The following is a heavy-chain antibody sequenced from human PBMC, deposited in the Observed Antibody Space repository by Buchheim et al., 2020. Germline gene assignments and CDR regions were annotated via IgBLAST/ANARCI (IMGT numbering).Heavy chain of an antibody. Sequence: QVQLQESGPGLVKPSGTLSLTCDVSGDSMSSHDWWSWARQPPGKGLEWIGEIHHGGSTNYSPSLKGRVTISVDKSKNHFSLKLSSVTAADTAVYYCARNGYYNIDVWGQGTT. CDR1: GDSMSSHDW. D-gene: IGHD2-8*01. V-gene: IGHV4-4*02. CDR2: IHHGGST. CDR3: ARNGYYNIDV. J-gene: IGHJ6*02.